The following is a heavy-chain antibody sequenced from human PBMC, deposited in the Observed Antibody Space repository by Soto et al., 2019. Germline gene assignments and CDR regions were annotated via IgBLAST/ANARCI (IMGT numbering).Heavy chain of an antibody. CDR2: VYFTGTT. V-gene: IGHV4-61*01. Sequence: ASETLSLTCAVPGGSVSNGMYYWSWIRQPPGKGLEWIGNVYFTGTTIYNPSLKSRVTMSVDTYKDQFFLKLTSVTAADTAVYYCXRYCNNSVCRHLYYFDYWGLGNLFTVSS. D-gene: IGHD2-8*01. CDR1: GGSVSNGMYY. CDR3: XRYCNNSVCRHLYYFDY. J-gene: IGHJ4*02.